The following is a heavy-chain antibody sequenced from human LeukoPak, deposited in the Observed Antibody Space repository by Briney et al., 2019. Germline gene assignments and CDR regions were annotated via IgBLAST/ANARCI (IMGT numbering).Heavy chain of an antibody. V-gene: IGHV3-53*01. Sequence: TGGSLGLSCAASGFTVSSNYMSWVRQAPGKGLEWVSVIYGGGSTYYADSVKGRFTISRDNSKNTLYLQMNSLRAEDTAVYYCARDRQWLVLSAFDIWGQGTMVTVSS. D-gene: IGHD6-19*01. CDR1: GFTVSSNY. CDR2: IYGGGST. J-gene: IGHJ3*02. CDR3: ARDRQWLVLSAFDI.